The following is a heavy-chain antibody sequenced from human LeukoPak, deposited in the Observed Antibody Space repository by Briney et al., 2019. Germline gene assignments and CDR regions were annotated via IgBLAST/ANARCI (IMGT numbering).Heavy chain of an antibody. D-gene: IGHD2/OR15-2a*01. J-gene: IGHJ6*02. CDR3: ATWAFYHGLDV. CDR1: GFSLGTYA. V-gene: IGHV3-43*02. CDR2: INADGGRT. Sequence: GGSLRLSCVASGFSLGTYAMHWVRQPRGKGLEWVSHINADGGRTYYADAVKGRFTISRDNSKDSLYLEMTGLRAEDSAIYYCATWAFYHGLDVWGRGTTVTVSS.